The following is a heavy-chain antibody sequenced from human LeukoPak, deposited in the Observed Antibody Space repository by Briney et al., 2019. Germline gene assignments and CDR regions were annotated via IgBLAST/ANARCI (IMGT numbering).Heavy chain of an antibody. D-gene: IGHD3-3*01. CDR1: GGSISSYY. CDR2: INHSGST. Sequence: KPSETLSLTCTVSGGSISSYYWSWIRQPPGKGLEWIGEINHSGSTNYNPSLKSQVTISVDTSRNQFSLKLSSVTAADTAVYYCARGLPPGITIFGVVIIQSGAFDIWGQGTMVTVSS. V-gene: IGHV4-34*01. J-gene: IGHJ3*02. CDR3: ARGLPPGITIFGVVIIQSGAFDI.